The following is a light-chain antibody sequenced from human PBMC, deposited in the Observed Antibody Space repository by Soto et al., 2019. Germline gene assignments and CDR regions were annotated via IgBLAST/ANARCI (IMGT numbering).Light chain of an antibody. CDR2: EVS. CDR1: SSDVGSYNL. CDR3: CSYAGSSNSHV. V-gene: IGLV2-23*02. J-gene: IGLJ1*01. Sequence: QSVLTQPASVSGSPGQSITISCTGTSSDVGSYNLVSWYQQHPGKAPKLMIYEVSKRPSGVSNRFSGPKSGNTASLTISGLQAEDEADYYCCSYAGSSNSHVFGTGTKVTVL.